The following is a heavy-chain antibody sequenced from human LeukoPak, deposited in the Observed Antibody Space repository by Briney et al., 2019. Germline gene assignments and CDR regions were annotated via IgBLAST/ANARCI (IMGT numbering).Heavy chain of an antibody. CDR3: ARSGDDFWSGYYLHYFDY. D-gene: IGHD3-3*01. V-gene: IGHV3-7*01. CDR2: IKQDGSEK. CDR1: GFTFSSYW. J-gene: IGHJ4*02. Sequence: GGSLRLSCAASGFTFSSYWMSWVRQAPGQGLEWVANIKQDGSEKYYVDYVKGRFTISRDNAKNSLYLQMNSLRAEDTAVYYCARSGDDFWSGYYLHYFDYWGQGTLVTVSS.